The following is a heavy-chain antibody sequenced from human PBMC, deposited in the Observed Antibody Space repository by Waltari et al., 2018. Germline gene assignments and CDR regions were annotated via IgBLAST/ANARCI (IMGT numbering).Heavy chain of an antibody. CDR2: IIPILGIA. J-gene: IGHJ4*02. CDR3: ARDPADSSPFVFDY. V-gene: IGHV1-69*10. D-gene: IGHD6-13*01. CDR1: GGTFSSYA. Sequence: QLVQSGAEVKKPGSPVKVSCQASGGTFSSYAISRVRQAPGQGLEWMGGIIPILGIANYAQKFQGRVTITADKSTSTAYMELSSLRSEDTAVYYCARDPADSSPFVFDYWGQGTLVTVSS.